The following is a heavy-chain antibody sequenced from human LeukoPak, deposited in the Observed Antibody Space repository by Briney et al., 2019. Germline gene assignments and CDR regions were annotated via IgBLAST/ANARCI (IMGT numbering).Heavy chain of an antibody. CDR1: GGTFSSYA. CDR3: ARGHGWGSSHFDLLYYFDY. CDR2: IIPILGIA. Sequence: GASVKVSCKASGGTFSSYAISWVRQAPGQGLEWMGRIIPILGIANYAQKFQGRVTITADKSTSTAYMELSSLRSEDTAVYYCARGHGWGSSHFDLLYYFDYWGQGTLVTVSS. V-gene: IGHV1-69*04. J-gene: IGHJ4*02. D-gene: IGHD7-27*01.